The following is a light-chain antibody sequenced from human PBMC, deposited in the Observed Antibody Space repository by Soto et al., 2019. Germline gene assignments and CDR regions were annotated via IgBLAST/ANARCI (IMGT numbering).Light chain of an antibody. Sequence: LLTQYPSSLSASEVARDTITCLASQSISRYLNWYQQKPGKAPKLLIYAASSLLGGVPSRFSGSGSGTDFTLTISSLQPEDFAIYYCQQSYSSPQTFGQGTKVDI. CDR3: QQSYSSPQT. J-gene: IGKJ1*01. CDR1: QSISRY. CDR2: AAS. V-gene: IGKV1-39*01.